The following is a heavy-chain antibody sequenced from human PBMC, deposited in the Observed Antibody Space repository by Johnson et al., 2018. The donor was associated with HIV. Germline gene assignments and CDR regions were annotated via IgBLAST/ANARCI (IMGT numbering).Heavy chain of an antibody. Sequence: VQLVESGGGVVRPGGSLRLSCAASGFTFDDYGMSWVRQAPGKGLEWVSGIYWNGGTTGYADSVKGRFTISRDNAKNSLYLQMNSMKTEDTAVYYCTTWYSLVSGAFDIWGQGTMVTVSS. CDR1: GFTFDDYG. J-gene: IGHJ3*02. CDR2: IYWNGGTT. D-gene: IGHD6-13*01. V-gene: IGHV3-20*04. CDR3: TTWYSLVSGAFDI.